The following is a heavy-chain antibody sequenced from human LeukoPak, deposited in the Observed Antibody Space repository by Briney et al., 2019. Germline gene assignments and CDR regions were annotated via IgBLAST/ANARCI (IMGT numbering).Heavy chain of an antibody. D-gene: IGHD2-15*01. CDR3: ARAHGGSPIFDY. CDR2: ISSSSSYI. J-gene: IGHJ4*02. CDR1: GFAFRKYW. V-gene: IGHV3-21*01. Sequence: PGGSLRLSCAASGFAFRKYWMHWVRQAPGKGLEWVSSISSSSSYIYYADSVKGRFTISRDNAKNSLYLQMNSLRAEDTAVYYCARAHGGSPIFDYWGQGTLVTVSS.